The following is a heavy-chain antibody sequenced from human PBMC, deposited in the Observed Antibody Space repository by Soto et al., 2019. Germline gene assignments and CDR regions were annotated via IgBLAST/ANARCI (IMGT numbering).Heavy chain of an antibody. J-gene: IGHJ4*02. Sequence: QLQLQESGPGLVKPSETLSLTCTVSGGSISSRGSMSGRSFYWGWMRQPPGKGLEWIASISYSDGFFYNSSLTSRLTLAVYTSKNQFSLSLRSVTAADTAVYYCASHRTFWPFDYWGQGTVVTVSS. V-gene: IGHV4-39*01. CDR2: ISYSDGF. CDR3: ASHRTFWPFDY. D-gene: IGHD2-8*01. CDR1: GGSISSRGSMSGRSFY.